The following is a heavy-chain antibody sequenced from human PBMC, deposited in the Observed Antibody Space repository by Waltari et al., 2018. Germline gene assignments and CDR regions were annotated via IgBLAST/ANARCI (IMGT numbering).Heavy chain of an antibody. J-gene: IGHJ4*02. CDR1: GDFMSDTYW. V-gene: IGHV4-4*02. Sequence: LGAGLVEPSGTLSLICAVSGDFMSDTYWRRWVRQVPGKGLAWIVQVRGSGKTNYNPAIASRVTVSVDTSTAQFSLKLTSATAADTAVYYGARDRGRGLYLDSWGQGILVTVSP. CDR2: VRGSGKT. CDR3: ARDRGRGLYLDS. D-gene: IGHD2-15*01.